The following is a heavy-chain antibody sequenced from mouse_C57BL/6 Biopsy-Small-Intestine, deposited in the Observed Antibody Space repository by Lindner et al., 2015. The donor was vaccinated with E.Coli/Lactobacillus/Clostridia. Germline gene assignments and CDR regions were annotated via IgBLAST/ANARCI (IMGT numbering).Heavy chain of an antibody. CDR1: GFSFNTYA. Sequence: QLQESGGGLVQPKGSLKLSCAASGFSFNTYAMNWVRQAPGKGLEWVARIRSKSNNYATYYADSVKDRFTISRDDSESMLYLQMNNLKTEDTAMYYCVRRDWDGGFAYWGQGTLVTVSA. CDR2: IRSKSNNYAT. D-gene: IGHD4-1*01. CDR3: VRRDWDGGFAY. J-gene: IGHJ3*01. V-gene: IGHV10-1*01.